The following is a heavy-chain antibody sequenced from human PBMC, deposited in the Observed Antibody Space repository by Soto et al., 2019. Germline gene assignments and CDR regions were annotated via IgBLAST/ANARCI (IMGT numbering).Heavy chain of an antibody. V-gene: IGHV4-31*03. Sequence: LSLTCTVSGGSISSGGYYWSWIRQHPGKGLEWIGYIYYSGSTYYNPSLKSRVTISVDTSKNQFSLKLSSVTAADTAVYYCARYYYDSSGYYALDYWGQGTLVTVSS. CDR2: IYYSGST. CDR1: GGSISSGGYY. J-gene: IGHJ4*02. D-gene: IGHD3-22*01. CDR3: ARYYYDSSGYYALDY.